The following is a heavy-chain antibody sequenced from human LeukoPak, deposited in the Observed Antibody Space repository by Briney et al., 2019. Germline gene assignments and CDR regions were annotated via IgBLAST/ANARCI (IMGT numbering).Heavy chain of an antibody. CDR1: GGSISRSGYS. J-gene: IGHJ5*02. D-gene: IGHD3-22*01. CDR3: ARGGDSSGYEGRFDP. Sequence: SETLSLTCAVSGGSISRSGYSWSWIRQPPGKGLVWIAYIYYTGSTYYNPSLKSRVTISLDTSKNQFSLKLTSVTAADTAVYYCARGGDSSGYEGRFDPWGQGTLVTVSS. V-gene: IGHV4-30-4*07. CDR2: IYYTGST.